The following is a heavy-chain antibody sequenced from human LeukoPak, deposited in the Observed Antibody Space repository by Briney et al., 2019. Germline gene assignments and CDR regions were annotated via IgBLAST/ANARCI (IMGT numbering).Heavy chain of an antibody. V-gene: IGHV3-30*03. D-gene: IGHD1-14*01. CDR2: ISYDGSNK. J-gene: IGHJ5*02. CDR3: ARVRFPEGFDP. Sequence: GGSLRLSCAASGFTFSSYGMHWVRQAPGKGLEWVAVISYDGSNKYYADSVKGRFTISRDNSKNTLYLQMNSLRAEDTAVYYCARVRFPEGFDPWGQGTLVTVSS. CDR1: GFTFSSYG.